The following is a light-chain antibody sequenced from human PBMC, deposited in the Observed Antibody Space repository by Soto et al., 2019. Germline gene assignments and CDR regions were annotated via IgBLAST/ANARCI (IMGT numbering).Light chain of an antibody. J-gene: IGLJ1*01. V-gene: IGLV2-8*01. CDR3: SSYAGSNNYV. CDR1: SSDVGGYNY. CDR2: EVS. Sequence: QPLLTQPPSSSGSPEQSVTISCTGNSSDVGGYNYVSWYQQHPGQAPKLMIYEVSKRPSGVPDRFSGSKSGNTASLTVSGLQAEDEADYYCSSYAGSNNYVFGTGTKVTVL.